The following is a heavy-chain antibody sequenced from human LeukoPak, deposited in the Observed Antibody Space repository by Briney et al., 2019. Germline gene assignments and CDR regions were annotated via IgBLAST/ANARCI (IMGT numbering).Heavy chain of an antibody. CDR1: GFTVSSNS. J-gene: IGHJ4*02. CDR2: IYRDNT. V-gene: IGHV3-53*01. Sequence: GGSLRLSCTVSGFTVSSNSMSWVRQAPGKGMEWVSFIYRDNTHYSDSVKARFTISRDNSKNTLYLQMNSLRAEDTAVYYCARRAGAYSHPYDYWGQGTLVTVSS. CDR3: ARRAGAYSHPYDY. D-gene: IGHD4/OR15-4a*01.